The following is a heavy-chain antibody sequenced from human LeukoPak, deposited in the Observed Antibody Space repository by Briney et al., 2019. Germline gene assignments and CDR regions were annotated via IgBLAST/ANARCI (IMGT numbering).Heavy chain of an antibody. CDR2: ISGSGGST. Sequence: PGGSLRLSCAASGFTFSSYAMSWVRQAPGKGLEWVSAISGSGGSTYYADSVKGRFTISRDNSKNTLYLQMNSLRAEDTAVYYCAKKISRITMVLGVISLDYWGQGTRVTVSS. CDR1: GFTFSSYA. J-gene: IGHJ4*02. D-gene: IGHD3-10*01. CDR3: AKKISRITMVLGVISLDY. V-gene: IGHV3-23*01.